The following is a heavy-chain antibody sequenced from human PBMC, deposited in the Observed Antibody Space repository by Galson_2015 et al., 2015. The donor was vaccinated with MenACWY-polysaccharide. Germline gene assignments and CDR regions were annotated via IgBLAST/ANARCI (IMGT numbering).Heavy chain of an antibody. D-gene: IGHD5-12*01. CDR2: ISWNSGSI. V-gene: IGHV3-9*01. Sequence: SLRLSCAASGFTFDNYAMHWVRQAPGKGLEWVSGISWNSGSIGYADSVKGRLTISRTNAKNSLSLQMNSLRAEDTAIYYCARDGGYLDAFDFWGQGTMVTVSS. CDR1: GFTFDNYA. CDR3: ARDGGYLDAFDF. J-gene: IGHJ3*01.